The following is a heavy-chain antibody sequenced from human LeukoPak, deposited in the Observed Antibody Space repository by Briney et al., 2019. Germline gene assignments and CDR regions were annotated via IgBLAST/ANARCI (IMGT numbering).Heavy chain of an antibody. CDR1: GFTLSNYE. CDR3: ARDLGNNPAADLDAFDL. V-gene: IGHV3-48*03. Sequence: PGGSLRLSCAASGFTLSNYEMNWVRQAPGKGLEWVSYISRSSGSSIYYADPVKGRFTISRDNAKNSLYLQMNSLRAEDTAVYFCARDLGNNPAADLDAFDLWGQGTMVTVSS. CDR2: ISRSSGSSI. J-gene: IGHJ3*01. D-gene: IGHD1-14*01.